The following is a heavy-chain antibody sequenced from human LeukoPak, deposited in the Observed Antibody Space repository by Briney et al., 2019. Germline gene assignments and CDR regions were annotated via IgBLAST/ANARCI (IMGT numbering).Heavy chain of an antibody. CDR3: ARAGYSSSWNWFDP. Sequence: PSETLSLTCTVSGYSISSGYYWGWIRQPPGKGLEWIGSIYHSGSTYYNPSLKSRVTISVDTSKNQFSLKLSSVTAADTAVYYCARAGYSSSWNWFDPWGQGTLVTVSS. CDR2: IYHSGST. CDR1: GYSISSGYY. J-gene: IGHJ5*02. D-gene: IGHD6-13*01. V-gene: IGHV4-38-2*02.